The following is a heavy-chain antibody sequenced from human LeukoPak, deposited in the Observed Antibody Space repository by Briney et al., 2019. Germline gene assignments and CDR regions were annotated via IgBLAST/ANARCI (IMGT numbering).Heavy chain of an antibody. V-gene: IGHV1-46*01. J-gene: IGHJ4*02. D-gene: IGHD3-10*01. CDR1: GYTFTSYY. CDR3: ARDRGEGYYFDY. Sequence: ASVKVSCLASGYTFTSYYMHWVRQAPGQGLEWVGGINPIGGSTSYAQKFQGRLTMTRDTSTSTVCMELSSLRSEDTAVYYCARDRGEGYYFDYWGQGTLVTASS. CDR2: INPIGGST.